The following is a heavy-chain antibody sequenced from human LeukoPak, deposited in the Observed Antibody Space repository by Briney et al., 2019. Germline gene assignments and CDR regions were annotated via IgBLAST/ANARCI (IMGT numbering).Heavy chain of an antibody. Sequence: GGSLRLACAASGFTFSSYAMYWVRQAPGKGLEWVSSISSSGSFLYYADSVKGRFTISRDNAKNSLYLQMNSLRVEDTAVYFCARGLFVVINPTDYWGQGTLVTVSS. CDR1: GFTFSSYA. J-gene: IGHJ4*02. CDR3: ARGLFVVINPTDY. CDR2: ISSSGSFL. D-gene: IGHD2-2*01. V-gene: IGHV3-21*01.